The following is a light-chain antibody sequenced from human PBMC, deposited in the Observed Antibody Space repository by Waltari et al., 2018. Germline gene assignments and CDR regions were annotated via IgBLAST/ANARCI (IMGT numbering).Light chain of an antibody. CDR3: QAWDSSTAGVV. V-gene: IGLV3-1*01. J-gene: IGLJ2*01. CDR1: KLGDQY. CDR2: QDS. Sequence: SYELTQPPSVSVSPGPTATIPCSGDKLGDQYACWYQQKPGQSPVLVIYQDSKRPSGIPERFSGSNSGNTATLTISGTQAMDEADYYCQAWDSSTAGVVFGGGTKLTVL.